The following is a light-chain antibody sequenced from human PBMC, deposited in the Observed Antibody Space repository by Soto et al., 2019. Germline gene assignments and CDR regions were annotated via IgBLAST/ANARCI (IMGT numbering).Light chain of an antibody. CDR3: CSHAGSYTYV. J-gene: IGLJ1*01. Sequence: QSALTQPRSVSGSPGQSVTISCTGTSSDVGGYNYVSWYQQHPGKAPKLMIYNVSERPSGVPDRFSGSKSDNTASLTISGLQAEDEADYYCCSHAGSYTYVFGTGTKVTVL. CDR1: SSDVGGYNY. V-gene: IGLV2-11*01. CDR2: NVS.